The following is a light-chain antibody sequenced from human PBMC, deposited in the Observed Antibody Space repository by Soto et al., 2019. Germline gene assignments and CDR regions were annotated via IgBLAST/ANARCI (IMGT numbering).Light chain of an antibody. CDR2: DVS. CDR1: SSDVGGYSY. CDR3: SSYTSTSTVV. V-gene: IGLV2-14*03. Sequence: QSALTQPASVSGSPGQSITISCTGTSSDVGGYSYVSWYQQHPGKAPKLMIYDVSNRSSGVSNRFSRSKSGNTASLTISGLQAEDEADYYCSSYTSTSTVVFGGGIKLTVL. J-gene: IGLJ2*01.